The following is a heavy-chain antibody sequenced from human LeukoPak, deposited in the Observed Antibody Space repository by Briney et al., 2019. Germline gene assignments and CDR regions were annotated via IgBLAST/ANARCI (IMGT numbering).Heavy chain of an antibody. J-gene: IGHJ4*02. Sequence: ASVKVSCKAPGDSLTSYGIRCVRQAPGQGLEWMGWISAYNGNTNYAQKLQGRVTMTTDTSTSTAYMELRSLRSDDTAVYYCARDGVGATLGYWGQGTLVTVSS. CDR3: ARDGVGATLGY. CDR1: GDSLTSYG. D-gene: IGHD1-26*01. V-gene: IGHV1-18*01. CDR2: ISAYNGNT.